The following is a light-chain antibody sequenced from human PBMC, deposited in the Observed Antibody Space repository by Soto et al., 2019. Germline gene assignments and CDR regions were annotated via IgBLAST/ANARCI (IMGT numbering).Light chain of an antibody. V-gene: IGLV1-44*01. J-gene: IGLJ2*01. Sequence: QSVLTQPHSASGTPGQRVTISCSGSSSNIGSNRVSWFQQLPGMAPKLLIYDNDQRPSGVPDRFSGSESGTSASLAISGLQSEDEADYLCAAWDDSLNVVLFGGGTKVTVL. CDR2: DND. CDR1: SSNIGSNR. CDR3: AAWDDSLNVVL.